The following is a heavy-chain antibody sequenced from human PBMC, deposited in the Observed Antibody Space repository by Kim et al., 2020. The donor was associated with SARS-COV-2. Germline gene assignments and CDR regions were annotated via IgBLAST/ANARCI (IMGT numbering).Heavy chain of an antibody. CDR2: IIPIFGTA. CDR1: GGTFSSFA. D-gene: IGHD2-15*01. Sequence: SVKVSCKASGGTFSSFAISWVRQAPGQGLEWMGGIIPIFGTANYAQKFQGRVTITADESTSTAYMELSSLRSEDTAVYYCARDKGVVDFWFDPWGQGTLVTVSS. V-gene: IGHV1-69*13. CDR3: ARDKGVVDFWFDP. J-gene: IGHJ5*02.